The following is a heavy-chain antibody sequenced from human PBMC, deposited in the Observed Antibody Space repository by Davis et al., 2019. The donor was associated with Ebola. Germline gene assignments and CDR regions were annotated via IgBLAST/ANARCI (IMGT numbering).Heavy chain of an antibody. J-gene: IGHJ5*02. CDR3: ARGLSKSYYYDSSPLGWFDP. CDR1: GGSIMTGDYF. D-gene: IGHD3-22*01. CDR2: IEYSGSA. Sequence: PSETLSLTCNVSGGSIMTGDYFWTWIRQHPGKGLEWMGYIEYSGSAYYNPSLKSRVTMSVDTSKNQFSLKLSSVTAADTAVYYCARGLSKSYYYDSSPLGWFDPWGQGTLVTVSS. V-gene: IGHV4-31*03.